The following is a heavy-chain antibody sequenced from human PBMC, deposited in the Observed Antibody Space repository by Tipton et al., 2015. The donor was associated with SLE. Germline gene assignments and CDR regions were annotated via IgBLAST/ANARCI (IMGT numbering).Heavy chain of an antibody. Sequence: TLSLTCTVSGGSISSSSYYWGWIRQPPGKGLEWIGSIYYSGSTYYNPSLKSRVTISVDTSKNQFSLKLSPVTAADTAVYYCARWTRKAFDIWGQGTMVTVSS. V-gene: IGHV4-39*07. J-gene: IGHJ3*02. CDR1: GGSISSSSYY. CDR3: ARWTRKAFDI. CDR2: IYYSGST. D-gene: IGHD1-14*01.